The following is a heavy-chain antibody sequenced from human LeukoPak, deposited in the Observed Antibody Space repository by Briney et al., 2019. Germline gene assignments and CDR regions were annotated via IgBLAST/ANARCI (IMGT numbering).Heavy chain of an antibody. CDR1: GGSFSGYY. V-gene: IGHV4-34*01. J-gene: IGHJ4*02. CDR2: INHSGST. D-gene: IGHD3-16*02. CDR3: ARGRPGDYVWGSYRSYFDY. Sequence: SETLSLTCAVYGGSFSGYYWSWIRQPPGKGLEWIGEINHSGSTNYNPSHKSRVTISVDTSKNQFSLKLSSVTAADTAVYYCARGRPGDYVWGSYRSYFDYWGQGTLVTVSS.